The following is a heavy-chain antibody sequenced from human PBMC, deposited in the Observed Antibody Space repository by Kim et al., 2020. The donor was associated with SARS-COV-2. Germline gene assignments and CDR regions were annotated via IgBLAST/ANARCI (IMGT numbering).Heavy chain of an antibody. V-gene: IGHV3-49*03. Sequence: GGSLRLSCTASGFTFGDYAMSWFRQAPGKGLEWVGFIRSKAYGGTTEYAASVKGRFTISRDDSKSIAYLQMNSLKTEDTAVYYCTRDIVGATKYYYYYGMDVWGQGTTVTVSS. D-gene: IGHD1-26*01. CDR3: TRDIVGATKYYYYYGMDV. CDR1: GFTFGDYA. J-gene: IGHJ6*02. CDR2: IRSKAYGGTT.